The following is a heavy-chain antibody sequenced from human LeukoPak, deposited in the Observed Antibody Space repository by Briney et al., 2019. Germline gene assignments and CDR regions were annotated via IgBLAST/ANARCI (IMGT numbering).Heavy chain of an antibody. D-gene: IGHD1-7*01. V-gene: IGHV1-18*01. Sequence: ASVKVSCKASGYTFTSYGISWVRQAPGQGLEWMGWISAYNGNTNYAQKLQGRVTMTTDTSTSTAYMELRSLRSDDTAVYYCARAAYNWNYELCWSDPWGQGTLVTVSS. CDR2: ISAYNGNT. CDR3: ARAAYNWNYELCWSDP. CDR1: GYTFTSYG. J-gene: IGHJ5*02.